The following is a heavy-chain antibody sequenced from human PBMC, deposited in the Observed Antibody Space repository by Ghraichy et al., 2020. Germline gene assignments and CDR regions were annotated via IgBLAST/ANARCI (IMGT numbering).Heavy chain of an antibody. J-gene: IGHJ4*02. D-gene: IGHD3-10*01. Sequence: GSLRLSCAASGFTFSSYWMSWVRQAPGRGLEWVANIKQDGSEKYYVDSVKGRFTISRDNAKNSLYLQMNSLRAEDTAVYYCARALLGKNYGSSTVVPDYWGQGTLVTVSS. CDR2: IKQDGSEK. CDR1: GFTFSSYW. CDR3: ARALLGKNYGSSTVVPDY. V-gene: IGHV3-7*01.